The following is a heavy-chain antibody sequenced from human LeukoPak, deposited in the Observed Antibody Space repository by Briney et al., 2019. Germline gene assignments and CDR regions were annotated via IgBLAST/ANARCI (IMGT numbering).Heavy chain of an antibody. D-gene: IGHD2-2*01. CDR3: AKDLGVPAATLFDY. J-gene: IGHJ4*02. CDR2: ISGSGGST. CDR1: GFTFSSYA. Sequence: GGSLRLSCAASGFTFSSYAMSWVRQAPGKGLXXXXXISGSGGSTYYADSVKGRFTISRDNSKNTLYLQMNSLRAEDTAVYYCAKDLGVPAATLFDYWGQGTLVTVSS. V-gene: IGHV3-23*01.